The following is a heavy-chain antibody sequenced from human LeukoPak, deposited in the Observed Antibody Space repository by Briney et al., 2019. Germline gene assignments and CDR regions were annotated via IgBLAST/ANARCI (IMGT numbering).Heavy chain of an antibody. CDR1: GYTFTSHG. CDR3: ARGGWFGEFPYYMDV. Sequence: ASVKVSCKASGYTFTSHGISWVRQAPGQGLEWMGWISTYNGNTNYAQKLQGRVSMTTDTSTSTAYMELSSLRSEDTAVYYCARGGWFGEFPYYMDVWGKGTTVTVSS. J-gene: IGHJ6*03. D-gene: IGHD3-10*01. CDR2: ISTYNGNT. V-gene: IGHV1-18*01.